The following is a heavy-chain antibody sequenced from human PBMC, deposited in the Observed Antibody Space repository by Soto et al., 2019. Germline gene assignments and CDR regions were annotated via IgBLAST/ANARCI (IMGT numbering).Heavy chain of an antibody. CDR3: ARDAAIAARHVYYYYGMDV. J-gene: IGHJ6*02. V-gene: IGHV1-69*13. D-gene: IGHD6-6*01. CDR1: GGTFSSYA. Sequence: ASVKVSCKASGGTFSSYAISWVRQAPGQGLEWMGGIIPIFGTANYAQKFQGRVTITADESTSTAYMELSSLRSEDTAVYYCARDAAIAARHVYYYYGMDVWGQGTTVTISS. CDR2: IIPIFGTA.